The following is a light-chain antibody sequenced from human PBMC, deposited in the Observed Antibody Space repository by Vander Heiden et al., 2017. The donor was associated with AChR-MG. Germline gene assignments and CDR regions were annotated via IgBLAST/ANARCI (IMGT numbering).Light chain of an antibody. CDR1: KLGDKY. Sequence: SSELTQLPSVSVSPGQRASIPCSGDKLGDKYVCWYQQKPGQSPVLVIYQNSKRPSGIPERFSGSNSGNTATLTISGTRAMDEADYYCQAWDSNTGEFGGGTKLTVL. J-gene: IGLJ2*01. CDR3: QAWDSNTGE. CDR2: QNS. V-gene: IGLV3-1*01.